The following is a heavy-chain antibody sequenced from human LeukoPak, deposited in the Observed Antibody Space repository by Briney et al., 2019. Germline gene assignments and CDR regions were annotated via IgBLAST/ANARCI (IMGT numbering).Heavy chain of an antibody. J-gene: IGHJ3*02. D-gene: IGHD1-26*01. Sequence: PGGSLRLSCAASGFTFSSYGMHWVRQAPGKGLEWVALIWYDGSNKYYTDSVKGRLTISRDNSKNTLYLQMNSLRAEDTAVYYCGKNRYSGSLSPFDIWGQGTMVTVSS. CDR2: IWYDGSNK. V-gene: IGHV3-33*06. CDR3: GKNRYSGSLSPFDI. CDR1: GFTFSSYG.